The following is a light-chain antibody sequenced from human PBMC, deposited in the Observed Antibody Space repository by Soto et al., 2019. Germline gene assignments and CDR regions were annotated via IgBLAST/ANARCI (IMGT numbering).Light chain of an antibody. CDR3: QQSHSTPLT. CDR1: QSISSY. Sequence: DIPMTQSPSSLSASVGDRVTITCRASQSISSYLNWYQQKPGKAPKVLISGASSLQSGVPLRFSGSGSGTDFTLNISSLQSEDFASYYCQQSHSTPLTFGGGTKVEIK. J-gene: IGKJ4*01. CDR2: GAS. V-gene: IGKV1-39*01.